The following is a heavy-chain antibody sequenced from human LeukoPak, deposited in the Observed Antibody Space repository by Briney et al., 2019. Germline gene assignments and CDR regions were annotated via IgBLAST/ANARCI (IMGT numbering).Heavy chain of an antibody. CDR1: GFTFSSYE. CDR2: ISSSGSTI. J-gene: IGHJ4*02. D-gene: IGHD1-26*01. CDR3: ATGNVGAPFDY. V-gene: IGHV3-48*03. Sequence: GGSLSLSCAASGFTFSSYEMNWVRQAPGKGLEWVSYISSSGSTIYYADSVKGRFTISRDNAKNSLYLQMNSLRAEDTAVYYCATGNVGAPFDYWGQGTLVTVSS.